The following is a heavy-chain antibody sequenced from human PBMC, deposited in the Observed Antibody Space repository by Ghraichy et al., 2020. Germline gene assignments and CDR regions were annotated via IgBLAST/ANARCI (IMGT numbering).Heavy chain of an antibody. J-gene: IGHJ3*01. CDR2: INRSGDLV. CDR3: ARDLVVPDLGLVSYAFDV. V-gene: IGHV3-48*02. Sequence: GGSLRLSCATSGFVFRTYTMNWVRQAPGKGPEWVSYINRSGDLVAYADSVKGRFTISRDNARNSLYLQMNSLRDEDTAVYYCARDLVVPDLGLVSYAFDVWGLGTMVAVSS. CDR1: GFVFRTYT. D-gene: IGHD2-21*01.